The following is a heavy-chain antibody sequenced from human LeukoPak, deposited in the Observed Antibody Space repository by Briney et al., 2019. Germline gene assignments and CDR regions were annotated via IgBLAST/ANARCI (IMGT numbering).Heavy chain of an antibody. J-gene: IGHJ3*02. CDR1: GGSISSYY. CDR3: ARERRKDAFDI. CDR2: IYYSGST. Sequence: SETLSLTCTVSGGSISSYYWSWIRQPPGKGLEWIGYIYYSGSTNYNPSLKSRVTISVDTSKNQFSLKLSSVTAADTAVYYCARERRKDAFDIWGQGTMVTVSS. V-gene: IGHV4-59*01.